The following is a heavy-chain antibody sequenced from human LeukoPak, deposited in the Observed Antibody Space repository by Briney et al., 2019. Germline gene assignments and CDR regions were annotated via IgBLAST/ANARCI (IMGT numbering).Heavy chain of an antibody. Sequence: GRSLRLSCAASGFTFSSYGMHWVRQAPGKGLEWVAVIWYDGSNKYYTDSVKGRFTISRDNSKNTLYLQMNSLSAEDTAVYYCGKEGDREYCSSTSCCLDYWGQGTLVTVSS. V-gene: IGHV3-33*06. CDR3: GKEGDREYCSSTSCCLDY. J-gene: IGHJ4*02. CDR1: GFTFSSYG. D-gene: IGHD2-2*01. CDR2: IWYDGSNK.